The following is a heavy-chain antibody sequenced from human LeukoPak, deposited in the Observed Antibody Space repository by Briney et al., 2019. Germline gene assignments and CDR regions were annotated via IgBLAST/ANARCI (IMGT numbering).Heavy chain of an antibody. V-gene: IGHV4-31*03. J-gene: IGHJ6*02. CDR2: IYYSGST. CDR3: ASRYCSGGSCHYYYYVMDV. CDR1: GGSISSGGYY. Sequence: SQTLSLTCTVSGGSISSGGYYWSWIRQHPGKGLEWIGYIYYSGSTYYNPSLKSRVTISIDTSKNQFSLKLSSVTAADTAVYYCASRYCSGGSCHYYYYVMDVWGQGTLVTVSS. D-gene: IGHD2-15*01.